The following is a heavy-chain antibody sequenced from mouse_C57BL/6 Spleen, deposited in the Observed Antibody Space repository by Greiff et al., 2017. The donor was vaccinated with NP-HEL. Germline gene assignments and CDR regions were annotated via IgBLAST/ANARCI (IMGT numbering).Heavy chain of an antibody. CDR2: IDPSDSYT. J-gene: IGHJ2*01. CDR3: ARSGDGSSYGRYYFDY. D-gene: IGHD1-1*01. V-gene: IGHV1-69*01. Sequence: QVQLQQPGAELVMPGASVKLSCKASGYTFTSYWMHWVKQRPGQGLEWIGEIDPSDSYTNYNQKFKGKSTLTVDKSSSTAYMQLSSLTSEDSAVYYCARSGDGSSYGRYYFDYWGQGTTLTVSS. CDR1: GYTFTSYW.